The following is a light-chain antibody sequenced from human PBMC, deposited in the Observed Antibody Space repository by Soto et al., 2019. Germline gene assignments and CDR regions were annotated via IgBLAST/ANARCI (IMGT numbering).Light chain of an antibody. CDR2: GAS. J-gene: IGKJ3*01. V-gene: IGKV3-15*01. CDR1: QSVSSN. Sequence: EIVMTQSPATLSVSPGERATLSCRTSQSVSSNLAWYQQKPGQAPRLLISGASTRATGTPARFSGSGSGTEFTLTVMSLQSEDFAVYYCQQYNNWLFTFGPGTKVDIK. CDR3: QQYNNWLFT.